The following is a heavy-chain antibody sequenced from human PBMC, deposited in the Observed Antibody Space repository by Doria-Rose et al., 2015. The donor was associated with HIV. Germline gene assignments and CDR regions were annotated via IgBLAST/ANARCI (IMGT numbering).Heavy chain of an antibody. CDR2: IFSDDER. J-gene: IGHJ4*02. CDR1: GVSLSSPGMG. V-gene: IGHV2-26*01. D-gene: IGHD6-13*01. CDR3: ARIKSSRWYHKYYFDF. Sequence: QWGPVLVKPTETLTLTCTVSGVSLSSPGMGVSWIRQPPGKALEWLANIFSDDERSYTTSRKSRLTISRCTSKSQVVLTMTDMDPVDTATYYCARIKSSRWYHKYYFDFWGQGTLVIVSA.